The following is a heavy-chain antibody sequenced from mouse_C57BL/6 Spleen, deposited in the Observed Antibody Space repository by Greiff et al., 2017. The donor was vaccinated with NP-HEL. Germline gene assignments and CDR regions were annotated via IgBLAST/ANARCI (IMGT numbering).Heavy chain of an antibody. D-gene: IGHD2-5*01. J-gene: IGHJ1*03. CDR3: ARGNYSNYDWYFDV. CDR1: GFTFSDYG. CDR2: ISSGSSTI. Sequence: EVMLVESGGGLVKPGGSLKLSCAASGFTFSDYGMHWVRQAPEKGLEWVAYISSGSSTIYYADTVKGRFTISRDNAKNTLFLQMTSLRSEDTAMYYCARGNYSNYDWYFDVWGTGTTVTVSS. V-gene: IGHV5-17*01.